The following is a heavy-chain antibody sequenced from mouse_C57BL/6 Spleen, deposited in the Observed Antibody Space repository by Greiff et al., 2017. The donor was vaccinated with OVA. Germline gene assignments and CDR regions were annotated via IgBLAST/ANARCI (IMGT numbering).Heavy chain of an antibody. V-gene: IGHV1-52*01. CDR2: IDPSDSET. CDR1: GYTFTSYW. J-gene: IGHJ3*01. D-gene: IGHD3-2*02. CDR3: ARGGDSSGYWFAY. Sequence: QVQLKQPGAELVRPGSSVKLSCKASGYTFTSYWMHWVKQRPIQGLEWIGNIDPSDSETHYNQKFKDKATLTVDKSSSTAYMQLSSLTSEDSAVYYCARGGDSSGYWFAYWGQGTLVTVSA.